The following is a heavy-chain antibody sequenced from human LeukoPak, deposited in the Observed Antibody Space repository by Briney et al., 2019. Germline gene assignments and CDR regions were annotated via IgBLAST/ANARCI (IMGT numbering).Heavy chain of an antibody. CDR3: ARQEIGLRSFDP. D-gene: IGHD3/OR15-3a*01. J-gene: IGHJ5*02. CDR2: IFRSGST. Sequence: SETLSLTCTVSGGSISTSSYYWGWIRQPPGKGLEWIGSIFRSGSTYYNPSLKSRVTITVDTSKNQFSLNLSSVTAADTAVYYCARQEIGLRSFDPWGQGTLVTVSS. V-gene: IGHV4-39*01. CDR1: GGSISTSSYY.